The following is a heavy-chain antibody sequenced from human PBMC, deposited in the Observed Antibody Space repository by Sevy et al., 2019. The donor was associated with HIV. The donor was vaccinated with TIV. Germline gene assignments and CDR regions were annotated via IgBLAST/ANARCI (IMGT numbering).Heavy chain of an antibody. CDR2: ISGGSGTT. CDR1: GLTFSNYV. D-gene: IGHD6-25*01. J-gene: IGHJ3*02. CDR3: ARNLSPSGAFDI. V-gene: IGHV3-23*01. Sequence: GGSLRLSCAASGLTFSNYVMSWVRQAPGKGLEWLSVISGGSGTTYAAESVKGRLTISRDNSRNTLYLHMSSLGAEDTAVYYCARNLSPSGAFDIWGQGTRVTVSS.